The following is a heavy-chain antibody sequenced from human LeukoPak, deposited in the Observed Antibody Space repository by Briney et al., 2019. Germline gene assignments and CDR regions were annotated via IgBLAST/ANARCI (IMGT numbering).Heavy chain of an antibody. J-gene: IGHJ4*02. CDR3: ARELRYFDWLFDY. CDR1: GFTFSSYA. D-gene: IGHD3-9*01. Sequence: QPGGSLRLSCAASGFTFSSYAMHWVRQAPGKGLEWVAVISYDGSNKYYADSVKGRFTISRDNSKNTLYLQMNSLRAEDTAVYYCARELRYFDWLFDYWGQGTLVTVSS. CDR2: ISYDGSNK. V-gene: IGHV3-30-3*01.